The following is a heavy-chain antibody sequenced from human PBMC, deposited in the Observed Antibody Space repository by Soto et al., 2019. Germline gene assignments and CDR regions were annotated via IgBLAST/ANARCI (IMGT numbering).Heavy chain of an antibody. Sequence: QLQLQESGSGLVKTSETLSLTCTVSGASISYGGFSWSWIRQSPGKGLEWIGYISHLESTYFHPSFKSRLTMSIDRTRNQFSLKLSSVTAAGMAVYYCARGGGYDSFDYWGQGVLVTVSS. V-gene: IGHV4-30-2*06. J-gene: IGHJ4*02. CDR3: ARGGGYDSFDY. CDR1: GASISYGGFS. D-gene: IGHD5-12*01. CDR2: ISHLEST.